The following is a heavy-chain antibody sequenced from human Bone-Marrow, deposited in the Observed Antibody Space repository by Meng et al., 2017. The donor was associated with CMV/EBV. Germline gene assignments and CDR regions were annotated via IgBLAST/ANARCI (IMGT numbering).Heavy chain of an antibody. CDR2: IIPILGIA. CDR1: GGTFSSYT. J-gene: IGHJ4*02. Sequence: SVKVSCKASGGTFSSYTISWVRQAPGQGLEWMGRIIPILGIANYAQKFQGRVTITTDKSTSTAYMELSSLRSEDTAVYYCARVLYYDILTGPYYFDYWGQGTLVTVSS. CDR3: ARVLYYDILTGPYYFDY. V-gene: IGHV1-69*02. D-gene: IGHD3-9*01.